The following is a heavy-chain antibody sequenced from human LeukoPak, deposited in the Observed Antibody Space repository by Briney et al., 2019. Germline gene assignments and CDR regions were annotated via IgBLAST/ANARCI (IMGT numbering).Heavy chain of an antibody. V-gene: IGHV4-4*07. D-gene: IGHD3-22*01. CDR3: ARGTYYYDSSGYRGFDY. CDR2: IYTSGST. J-gene: IGHJ4*02. CDR1: GGSISSYY. Sequence: ASETLSLTCTVSGGSISSYYWSWIRQPAGKGLEWIGRIYTSGSTNYNPSLKSRVTMSVDTSKNQFSLKLSSVTAADTAVYYCARGTYYYDSSGYRGFDYWGQGTLVTVSS.